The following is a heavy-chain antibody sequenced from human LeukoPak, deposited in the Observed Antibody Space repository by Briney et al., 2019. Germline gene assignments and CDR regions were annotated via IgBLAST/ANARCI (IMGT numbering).Heavy chain of an antibody. Sequence: GGSLRLSCAASGFTFSSYSMNWVRQAPGKGLEWFSSISSSSSYIYYADSVKGRFTISRDNAKNSLDLQMNSLRAEDTAVYYCARDDGDYDFDYWGQGTLVTVSS. J-gene: IGHJ4*02. CDR2: ISSSSSYI. V-gene: IGHV3-21*01. D-gene: IGHD4-17*01. CDR3: ARDDGDYDFDY. CDR1: GFTFSSYS.